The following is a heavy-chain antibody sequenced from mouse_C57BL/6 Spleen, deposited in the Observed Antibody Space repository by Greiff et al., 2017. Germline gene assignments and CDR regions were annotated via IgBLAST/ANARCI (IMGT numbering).Heavy chain of an antibody. CDR2: FSSGGDYI. J-gene: IGHJ2*01. V-gene: IGHV5-9-1*02. CDR3: TREGGLGDAPDY. CDR1: GFTFSSYA. D-gene: IGHD4-1*01. Sequence: EVKLMESGEGLVKPGGSLKLSCAASGFTFSSYAMSWVRQTPEKRLEWVAYFSSGGDYIYYADTVKGRFTISRDNARNTLYLQMSSLKSEDTAMYYCTREGGLGDAPDYWGQGTTLTVSS.